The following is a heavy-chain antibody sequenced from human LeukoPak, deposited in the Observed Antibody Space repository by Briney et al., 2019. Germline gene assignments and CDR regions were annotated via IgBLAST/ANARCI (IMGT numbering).Heavy chain of an antibody. Sequence: SEPLSLTCTVSGGSISCYYWSWLRQPPGKGLEWIVYIYYSWSTHYNPSFKSRVTISVDTSKNQFAQKLGSVTAADTAVYDCARSIGYSSGWLGYWGQGTLVTVSS. J-gene: IGHJ4*02. CDR1: GGSISCYY. V-gene: IGHV4-59*01. CDR3: ARSIGYSSGWLGY. CDR2: IYYSWST. D-gene: IGHD6-19*01.